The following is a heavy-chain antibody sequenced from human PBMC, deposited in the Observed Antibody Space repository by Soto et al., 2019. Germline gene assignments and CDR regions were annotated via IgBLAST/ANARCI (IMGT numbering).Heavy chain of an antibody. CDR2: IYHSGRT. Sequence: QVQLQESGPGLVKPSGTLSLTCAVSGGSISSSTWWCWVRQPPGKGLGWIGEIYHSGRTNYHPSLKSRVTTSVDKSRNHFPRKLSAVTAADTAVYYCARSGYYYDSSGYLDYWGQGTLVTVSS. CDR3: ARSGYYYDSSGYLDY. V-gene: IGHV4-4*02. CDR1: GGSISSSTW. D-gene: IGHD3-22*01. J-gene: IGHJ4*02.